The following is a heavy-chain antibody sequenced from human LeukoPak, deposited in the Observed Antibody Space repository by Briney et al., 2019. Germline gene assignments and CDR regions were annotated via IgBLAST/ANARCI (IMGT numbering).Heavy chain of an antibody. V-gene: IGHV4-39*07. CDR3: ARDRGSYPYYFDY. CDR1: GGSMSSSSYY. J-gene: IGHJ4*02. Sequence: PSETLSLTCTVSGGSMSSSSYYWGWIRQPPGKGLEWIGSIYYSESTYQNPSLKSRVTISVDTSKNQFSLKLSSVTAADTAVYYCARDRGSYPYYFDYWGQGTLVTVSS. D-gene: IGHD1-26*01. CDR2: IYYSEST.